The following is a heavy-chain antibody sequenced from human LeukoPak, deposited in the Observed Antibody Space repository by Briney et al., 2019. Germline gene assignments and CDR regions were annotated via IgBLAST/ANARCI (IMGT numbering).Heavy chain of an antibody. Sequence: GESLKISCEGSGYSLTSYWIGWVRQMPGKGLEWMGIIYPGDSDTRYSPSFQGQVTISADKSISTAYLQWSSLKASDTAMYYCARLTRYYYDSSGYSSLDYWGQGTLVTVSS. CDR3: ARLTRYYYDSSGYSSLDY. V-gene: IGHV5-51*01. CDR2: IYPGDSDT. J-gene: IGHJ4*02. D-gene: IGHD3-22*01. CDR1: GYSLTSYW.